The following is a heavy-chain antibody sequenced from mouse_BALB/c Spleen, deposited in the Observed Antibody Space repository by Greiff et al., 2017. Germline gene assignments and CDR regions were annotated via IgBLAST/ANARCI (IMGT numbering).Heavy chain of an antibody. CDR3: ARSGGYYDLAY. Sequence: EVQVVESGGGLVQPGGSRKLSCAASGFTFSSFGKHWVRQAPEKGLEWVAYISSGSSTIYYADTVKGRFTISRDNPKNTLFLQMTSLRSEDTAMYYCARSGGYYDLAYWGQGTLVTVSA. D-gene: IGHD2-3*01. CDR1: GFTFSSFG. V-gene: IGHV5-17*02. CDR2: ISSGSSTI. J-gene: IGHJ3*01.